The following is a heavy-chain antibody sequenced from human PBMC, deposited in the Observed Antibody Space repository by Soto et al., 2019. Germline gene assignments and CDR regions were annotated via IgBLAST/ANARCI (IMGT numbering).Heavy chain of an antibody. CDR2: ISSSSSYI. D-gene: IGHD6-6*01. CDR1: GFTFSSYS. CDR3: ARDERRDSCSSLYYYGMDV. J-gene: IGHJ6*02. Sequence: EVQLVESGGGLVKPGGSLRLSCAASGFTFSSYSMNWVRQAPGKGLEWVSSISSSSSYIYYADSVKGRFTISRDNAKNSLYLQMNSLRAEDTAVYYCARDERRDSCSSLYYYGMDVWGQGTTVTVSS. V-gene: IGHV3-21*01.